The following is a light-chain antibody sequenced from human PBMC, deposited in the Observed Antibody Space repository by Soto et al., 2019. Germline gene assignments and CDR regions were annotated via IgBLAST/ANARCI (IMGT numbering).Light chain of an antibody. J-gene: IGLJ1*01. V-gene: IGLV2-8*01. Sequence: QSALTQPPSASGSPGQSVSVSCTGTSSDVGGYNYVSWYQQHPGKAPRLLIYEVTQRPSGVPDRFSGSKSGNTASLTVSGLQAEDEADYYCSSYAGSSNYVFGTGTKVT. CDR2: EVT. CDR1: SSDVGGYNY. CDR3: SSYAGSSNYV.